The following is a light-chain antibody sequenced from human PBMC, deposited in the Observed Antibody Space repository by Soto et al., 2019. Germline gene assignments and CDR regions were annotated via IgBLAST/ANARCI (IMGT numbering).Light chain of an antibody. CDR3: QQYNTYPLT. CDR2: KAS. V-gene: IGKV1-5*03. CDR1: QGISTW. J-gene: IGKJ4*01. Sequence: DIQMTQSPSTLSASVGDRVTITCRASQGISTWLARYQQKPGKAPKLLIYKASSLEGGVPSRFSGSGSGTEFNITVSCLQPDDFATYYCQQYNTYPLTFGGGTTVEIK.